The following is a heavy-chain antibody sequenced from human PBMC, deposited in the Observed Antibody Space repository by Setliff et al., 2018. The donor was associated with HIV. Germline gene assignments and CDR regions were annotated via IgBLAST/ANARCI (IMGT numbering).Heavy chain of an antibody. CDR1: GYTFTTYG. J-gene: IGHJ5*02. V-gene: IGHV1-46*01. Sequence: GASVKVSCKASGYTFTTYGISWVRQAPGQGPEWMGIINPNGGSTNYAQKFEGRVAMTADTSTNNVHMYLSSLRSEDTAIYYCARGGPGSSFGYDWFDPWGQGTPVTVSS. CDR3: ARGGPGSSFGYDWFDP. CDR2: INPNGGST. D-gene: IGHD5-18*01.